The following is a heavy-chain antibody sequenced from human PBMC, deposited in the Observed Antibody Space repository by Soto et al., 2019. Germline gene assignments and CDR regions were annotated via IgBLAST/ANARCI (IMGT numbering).Heavy chain of an antibody. V-gene: IGHV3-30*03. CDR1: GFTFSSYG. CDR3: ARERYSGYVLIDY. J-gene: IGHJ4*02. Sequence: GGSLRLSCAASGFTFSSYGMHWVRQAPGKGLEWVAVISYDGSNKYYADSVKGRFTISRDNSKNTLYLQMNSLRAEDTAVYYCARERYSGYVLIDYWGQGTLVTVSS. D-gene: IGHD5-12*01. CDR2: ISYDGSNK.